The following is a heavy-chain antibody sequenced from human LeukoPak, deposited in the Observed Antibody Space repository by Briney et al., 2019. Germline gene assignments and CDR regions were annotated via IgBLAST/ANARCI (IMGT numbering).Heavy chain of an antibody. D-gene: IGHD3-10*01. CDR1: GGSFSGYY. J-gene: IGHJ4*02. CDR2: INHSGST. V-gene: IGHV4-34*01. CDR3: ARGAGLGDSDYFDH. Sequence: PSETLSLTCAVYGGSFSGYYWSWIRQPPGKGLEWIGEINHSGSTNYNPSLKSRVTISVDTSKNQFSLKLSSVTAADTAVYYCARGAGLGDSDYFDHWGQGTLVPVSS.